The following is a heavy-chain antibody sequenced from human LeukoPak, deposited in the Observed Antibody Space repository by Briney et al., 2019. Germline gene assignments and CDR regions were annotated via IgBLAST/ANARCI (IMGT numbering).Heavy chain of an antibody. CDR3: ARAAYYDSSGFFDY. CDR1: GFSFSSYW. CDR2: IKQDGSEK. V-gene: IGHV3-7*03. D-gene: IGHD3-22*01. Sequence: GGSLRLSCAASGFSFSSYWMSWVRQAPGKGLEWVANIKQDGSEKYYVASVKGRFTISRDNAKNSLYLQMNSLRAEDTALYYCARAAYYDSSGFFDYWGQGTLVTVSS. J-gene: IGHJ4*02.